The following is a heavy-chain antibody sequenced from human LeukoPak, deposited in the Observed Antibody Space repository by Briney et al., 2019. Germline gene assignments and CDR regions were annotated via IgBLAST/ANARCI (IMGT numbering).Heavy chain of an antibody. CDR1: GGSISSSSYY. J-gene: IGHJ3*02. D-gene: IGHD4-17*01. Sequence: SETLSLTCTVSGGSISSSSYYWGWIRQPPGKGLEWIGSIYYSGSTNYNPSLKSRVTISVDTSKNQFSLKLSSVTAADTAVYYCARSPAYGDYPVWFQTDAFDIWGQGTMVTVSS. CDR3: ARSPAYGDYPVWFQTDAFDI. CDR2: IYYSGST. V-gene: IGHV4-39*07.